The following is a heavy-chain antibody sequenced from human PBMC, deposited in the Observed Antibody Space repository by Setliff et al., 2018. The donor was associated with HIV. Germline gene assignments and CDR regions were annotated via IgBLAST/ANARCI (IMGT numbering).Heavy chain of an antibody. CDR2: IIPIFGTA. Sequence: SVKVSCKASGGTFSSYAISWVRQAPGQGLEWMGGIIPIFGTANYAQKFQGRVTITADESTSTAYMELSSLRSEDTAVYYCARGGVVTAIPHWYLDLWGRGTLVTVSS. CDR3: ARGGVVTAIPHWYLDL. D-gene: IGHD2-21*02. CDR1: GGTFSSYA. J-gene: IGHJ2*01. V-gene: IGHV1-69*13.